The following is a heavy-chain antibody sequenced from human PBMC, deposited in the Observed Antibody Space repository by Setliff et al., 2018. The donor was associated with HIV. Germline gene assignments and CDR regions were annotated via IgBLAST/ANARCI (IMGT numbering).Heavy chain of an antibody. Sequence: GGSLRLSCAASGFTFDDFAMHWVRQVPGKGLEWVSLISWDGNSAYYGDSVRGRFTTFRDNTKNFLYLQMKNLRLEDTALYYCAREASITLLSGAIAPDNYHDVDVWGQGTTVTVSS. J-gene: IGHJ6*02. V-gene: IGHV3-43D*04. CDR2: ISWDGNSA. D-gene: IGHD1-20*01. CDR3: AREASITLLSGAIAPDNYHDVDV. CDR1: GFTFDDFA.